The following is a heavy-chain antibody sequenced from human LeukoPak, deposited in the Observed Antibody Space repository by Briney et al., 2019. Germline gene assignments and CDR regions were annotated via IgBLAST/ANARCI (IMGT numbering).Heavy chain of an antibody. V-gene: IGHV3-30*02. J-gene: IGHJ4*02. Sequence: GGSLRLSCAASGFTFSSYGMHWVRQAPGKGLEWVAFIRYDGSNKYYADSVKGRFTISRDNAKNSLYLQMNSLRAEDTAVYYCARDIRSINGMIDYWGQGTLVTVSS. D-gene: IGHD5-12*01. CDR2: IRYDGSNK. CDR1: GFTFSSYG. CDR3: ARDIRSINGMIDY.